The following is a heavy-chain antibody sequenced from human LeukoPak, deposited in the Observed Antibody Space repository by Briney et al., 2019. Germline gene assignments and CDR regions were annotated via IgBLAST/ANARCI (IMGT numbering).Heavy chain of an antibody. CDR1: GFTFSNAW. V-gene: IGHV3-15*01. CDR2: IKSKTDGGTT. D-gene: IGHD2-2*01. CDR3: TTVSGYCSSTSCYGPGGYPIDY. Sequence: GGSLRLSCGASGFTFSNAWMSWVRQAPGKGLEWVGRIKSKTDGGTTDYAAPVKGRFTISRDDSKNTLYLQMNSLKTEDTAVYYCTTVSGYCSSTSCYGPGGYPIDYWGQGTLVTVSS. J-gene: IGHJ4*02.